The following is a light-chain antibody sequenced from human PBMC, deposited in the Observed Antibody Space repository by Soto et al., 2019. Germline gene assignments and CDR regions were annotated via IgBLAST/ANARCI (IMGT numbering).Light chain of an antibody. Sequence: DIQMTQSPSSLSASVGDRVTITCRASQSINTCLNWYQQKPGKAPQLLIYAASTLQSGVPSTFSGSGSGTDFTLTISSLQPEDVATYFCQQCLRTPLTFGGGTKVEIK. CDR1: QSINTC. J-gene: IGKJ4*01. V-gene: IGKV1-39*01. CDR2: AAS. CDR3: QQCLRTPLT.